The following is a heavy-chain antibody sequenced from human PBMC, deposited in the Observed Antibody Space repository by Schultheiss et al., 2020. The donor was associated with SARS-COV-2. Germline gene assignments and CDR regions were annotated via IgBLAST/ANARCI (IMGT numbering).Heavy chain of an antibody. V-gene: IGHV3-33*06. CDR2: IWYDGSNK. CDR3: AKDPALTGSGSYYGMEV. D-gene: IGHD3-10*01. CDR1: GFTFSSYG. Sequence: GGSLRLSCAASGFTFSSYGMHWVRQAPGKGLEWVAVIWYDGSNKYYANSVKGRFTNSRDNSKNTQYLQMNSLRAEDTAVYYCAKDPALTGSGSYYGMEVWGRGTTVTVSS. J-gene: IGHJ6*02.